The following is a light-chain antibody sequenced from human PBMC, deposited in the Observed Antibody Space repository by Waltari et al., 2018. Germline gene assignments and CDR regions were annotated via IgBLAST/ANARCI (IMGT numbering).Light chain of an antibody. V-gene: IGLV8-61*01. CDR1: SDSVSSSYY. J-gene: IGLJ3*02. CDR2: NTN. Sequence: QTVVTQEPSFSVSPGGTVTLTCGLSSDSVSSSYYPSWYQQTPGQPPRTLIYNTNSRSSGVPDRVSGSILGAKAALTITGAQADDESHYYCVLYLGRGTWVFGGGTKLTVL. CDR3: VLYLGRGTWV.